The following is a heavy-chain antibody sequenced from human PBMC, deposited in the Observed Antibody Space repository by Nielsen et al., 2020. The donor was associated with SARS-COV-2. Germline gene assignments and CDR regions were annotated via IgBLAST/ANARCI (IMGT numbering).Heavy chain of an antibody. J-gene: IGHJ4*02. CDR2: INHSGVT. CDR3: ARGRLAAAGTHNYFDY. D-gene: IGHD6-13*01. CDR1: GGSFSFYY. Sequence: SETLSLTCAVYGGSFSFYYWSWVRQPPGKGLEWIGEINHSGVTNYNPSLKSRVTISADTSKNQFSLNLRSVTAADTAVYYCARGRLAAAGTHNYFDYWGQGTLVTVSS. V-gene: IGHV4-34*01.